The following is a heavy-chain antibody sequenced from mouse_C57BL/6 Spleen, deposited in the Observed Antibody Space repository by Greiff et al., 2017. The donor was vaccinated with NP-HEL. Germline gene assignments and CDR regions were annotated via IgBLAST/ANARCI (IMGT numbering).Heavy chain of an antibody. CDR1: GYSITSGYY. J-gene: IGHJ2*01. V-gene: IGHV3-6*01. Sequence: EVQLQQSGPGLVKPSQSLSLTCSVTGYSITSGYYWNWIRQFPGNKLEWMGYISYDGSNNYNPSLKNRISITRDTSKNQFFLKLNSVTTEDTATYYCAREERYFDYWGQGTTLTVSS. CDR3: AREERYFDY. CDR2: ISYDGSN.